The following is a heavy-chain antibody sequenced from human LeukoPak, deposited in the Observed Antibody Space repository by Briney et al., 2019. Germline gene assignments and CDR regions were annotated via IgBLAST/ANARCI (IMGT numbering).Heavy chain of an antibody. CDR2: ISSDGRIT. J-gene: IGHJ4*02. Sequence: GGSLRLSCAASGYTFRSYAMQWVRQAPGKGLEYVSAISSDGRITHYANSVKGRFTISRDNSKNTLYLKMGSLRADDMVMYYCGRLSGWYWLDNWGQGTLVTVSS. D-gene: IGHD6-19*01. V-gene: IGHV3-64*01. CDR3: GRLSGWYWLDN. CDR1: GYTFRSYA.